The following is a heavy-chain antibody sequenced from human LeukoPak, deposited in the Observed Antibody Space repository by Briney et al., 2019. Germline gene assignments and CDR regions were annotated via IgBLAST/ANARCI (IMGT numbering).Heavy chain of an antibody. CDR1: GFTFSSYG. Sequence: GGSLRLSCAASGFTFSSYGMHWVRQAPGKGLEWVAIIWYDGSNKYYADSVKCRFTISRDNSKNTLYPQMNSLSAEDTAVYYCAKVMPERQVDYWGQGTLVTVSS. D-gene: IGHD1-1*01. CDR2: IWYDGSNK. CDR3: AKVMPERQVDY. V-gene: IGHV3-33*06. J-gene: IGHJ4*02.